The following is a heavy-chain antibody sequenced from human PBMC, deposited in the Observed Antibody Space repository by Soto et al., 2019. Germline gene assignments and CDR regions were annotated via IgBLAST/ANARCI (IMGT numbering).Heavy chain of an antibody. J-gene: IGHJ5*02. Sequence: QVQLVQSGAEVKKPGASVKISCKASGYTFTRYTMNWVRQAPGQRLEWMGWNNPDNGNTKSSQKFQDRVIITRDTSASTAYMDLSSLRSEDTAVYYCARGIARGQLDPWGQGTLVTVSS. CDR1: GYTFTRYT. CDR3: ARGIARGQLDP. CDR2: NNPDNGNT. D-gene: IGHD2-15*01. V-gene: IGHV1-3*01.